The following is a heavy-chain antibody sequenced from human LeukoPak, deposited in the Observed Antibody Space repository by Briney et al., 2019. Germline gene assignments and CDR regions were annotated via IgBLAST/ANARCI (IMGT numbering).Heavy chain of an antibody. CDR2: ISGSGYYT. J-gene: IGHJ6*03. CDR3: ATGAAAGNPVIYYYYMDA. CDR1: GFTFSSYA. V-gene: IGHV3-23*01. Sequence: GGSLRLSCAASGFTFSSYAMSWVRQAPGKGLEWVSGISGSGYYTYYADSVKGRFTISRDNAKNTLYLQMNSLRAEDTAVYYCATGAAAGNPVIYYYYMDAWGKGTTVTVSS. D-gene: IGHD6-13*01.